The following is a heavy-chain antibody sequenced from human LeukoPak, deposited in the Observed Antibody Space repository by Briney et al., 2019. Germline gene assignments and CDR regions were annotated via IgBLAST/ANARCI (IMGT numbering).Heavy chain of an antibody. Sequence: SETLSLTCAVYGGSFSGCYWSWIRQPPGKGLEWSGEINHSGSTNYNPSLKSRVTISVDTSKNQFSLKLSSVTAADTAVYYCARGLRRRWLQLLSSFDYWGQGTLVTVSS. J-gene: IGHJ4*02. CDR1: GGSFSGCY. D-gene: IGHD5-24*01. CDR3: ARGLRRRWLQLLSSFDY. CDR2: INHSGST. V-gene: IGHV4-34*01.